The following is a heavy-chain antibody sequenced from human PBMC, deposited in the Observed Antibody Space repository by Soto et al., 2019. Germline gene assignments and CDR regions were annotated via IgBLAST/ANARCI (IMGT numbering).Heavy chain of an antibody. V-gene: IGHV3-21*02. CDR1: GFTFSSYS. CDR2: ISSNTDYI. J-gene: IGHJ6*02. D-gene: IGHD3-22*01. CDR3: AREFHFDTSGYSYYYYYYGMDV. Sequence: EVQLVESGGGLVKPGGSLRLSCAASGFTFSSYSMTWVRQAPGKGLEWVSSISSNTDYIYYADSVRGRFTISRNDAKNSLYLQTNSLRAEDTAVYYCAREFHFDTSGYSYYYYYYGMDVWGQGTTVTVSS.